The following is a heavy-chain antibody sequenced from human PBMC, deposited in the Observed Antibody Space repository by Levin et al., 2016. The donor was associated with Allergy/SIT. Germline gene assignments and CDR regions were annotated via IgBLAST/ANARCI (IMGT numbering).Heavy chain of an antibody. D-gene: IGHD4-17*01. V-gene: IGHV4-39*01. CDR2: IYYSGST. CDR1: GGSISSSSYY. J-gene: IGHJ6*02. Sequence: SETLSLTCTVSGGSISSSSYYWGWIRQPPGKGLEWIGSIYYSGSTYYNPSLKSRVTISVDTSKNQFSLKLSSVTAADTAMYYCASSPRVTTPYYYCYGMDVWGQGTTVTVSS. CDR3: ASSPRVTTPYYYCYGMDV.